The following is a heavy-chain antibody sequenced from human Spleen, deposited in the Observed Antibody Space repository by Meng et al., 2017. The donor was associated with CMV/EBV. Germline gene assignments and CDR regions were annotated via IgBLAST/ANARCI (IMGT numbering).Heavy chain of an antibody. CDR1: GFTFSDYY. V-gene: IGHV3-11*04. Sequence: GESLKISCAASGFTFSDYYMSWIRQAPGKGLEWVSYISSSGDSISYADSVKGRFTISRDNAKNSLYLQMNSLRAEDTAVYYCTRGPKWELQSAFDIWGQGAMVTVSS. CDR2: ISSSGDSI. J-gene: IGHJ3*02. CDR3: TRGPKWELQSAFDI. D-gene: IGHD1-26*01.